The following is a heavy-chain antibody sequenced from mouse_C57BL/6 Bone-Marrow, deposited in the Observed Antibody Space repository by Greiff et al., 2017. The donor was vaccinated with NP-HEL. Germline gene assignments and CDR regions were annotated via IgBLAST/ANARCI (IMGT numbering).Heavy chain of an antibody. Sequence: QVQLQQPGAELVKPGASVKLSCKASGYTFTSYWMHWVKQRPGRGLEWIGRIDPNRGGTKYNEKFKSKATLTVDKPSSTAYMQLSSLTSEDSAVYYCARSSPYYGSSYHYAMDYWGQGTSVTVSS. J-gene: IGHJ4*01. V-gene: IGHV1-72*01. D-gene: IGHD1-1*01. CDR2: IDPNRGGT. CDR1: GYTFTSYW. CDR3: ARSSPYYGSSYHYAMDY.